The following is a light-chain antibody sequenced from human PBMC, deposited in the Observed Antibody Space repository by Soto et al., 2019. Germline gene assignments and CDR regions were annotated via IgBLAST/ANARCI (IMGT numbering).Light chain of an antibody. CDR3: NSYAGDIIRFV. J-gene: IGLJ1*01. CDR2: EVS. CDR1: SSDVGAYKY. V-gene: IGLV2-14*01. Sequence: SALTQPASVSGSPGQSVTISCTGTSSDVGAYKYVSWYQQHPGKAPKLMIYEVSNRPSGVSNRFSGSKSGNTASLTISGLQADDEADYYCNSYAGDIIRFVFGTGTKLTVL.